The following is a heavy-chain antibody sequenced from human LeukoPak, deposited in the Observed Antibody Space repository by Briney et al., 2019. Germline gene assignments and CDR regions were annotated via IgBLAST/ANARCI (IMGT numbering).Heavy chain of an antibody. CDR1: GGSISNYF. CDR3: TRGFLQIDY. V-gene: IGHV4-4*09. Sequence: SSETLSLTSTVSGGSISNYFWTWIRQPPGKGLEWIGYIYTSRNTNYNPSLESRVTMSVDTSKNQFSLRLNSVTAADTAVYYCTRGFLQIDYWGQGTLVTVSS. J-gene: IGHJ4*02. CDR2: IYTSRNT.